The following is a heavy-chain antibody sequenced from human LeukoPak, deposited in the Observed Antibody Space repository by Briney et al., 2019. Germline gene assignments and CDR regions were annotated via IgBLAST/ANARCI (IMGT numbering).Heavy chain of an antibody. CDR2: IYYSGST. V-gene: IGHV4-59*01. CDR3: ARDGHGYSYGYLDY. J-gene: IGHJ4*02. Sequence: PSETLSLTCTVSGGSISSYYWSWIRQPPGKGLEWIGYIYYSGSTNYNPSLKSRVTISVDTSKNQFSLKLSSVTAADTAVYYCARDGHGYSYGYLDYWGQGTLVTVSS. D-gene: IGHD5-18*01. CDR1: GGSISSYY.